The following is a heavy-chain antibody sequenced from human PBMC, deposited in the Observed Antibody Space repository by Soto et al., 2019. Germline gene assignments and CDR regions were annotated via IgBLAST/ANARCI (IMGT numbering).Heavy chain of an antibody. CDR3: ASAWGFSSGWYGSFSY. CDR1: GDSVSSNRAA. Sequence: SQTLSLTCAISGDSVSSNRAAWNWIRQSPSRGLEWLGRTYYRSKWYNDYAVSVKSRITINPDTSKNQFSLQLNSVTPEDTAVYYCASAWGFSSGWYGSFSYWGQGTMVTVYS. CDR2: TYYRSKWYN. J-gene: IGHJ4*02. V-gene: IGHV6-1*01. D-gene: IGHD6-19*01.